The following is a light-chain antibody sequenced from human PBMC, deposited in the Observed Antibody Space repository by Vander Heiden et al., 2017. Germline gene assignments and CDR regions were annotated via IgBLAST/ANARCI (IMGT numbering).Light chain of an antibody. V-gene: IGLV4-69*01. CDR3: QTWGIGIQV. CDR2: LYSDGSQ. Sequence: QLELTQSPSASASLGDSVTRTCTLSSGHTTYVIAWHQHQPDKAPRYLMTLYSDGSQTKGDGIPDRFSGSSSGADRYLAISNLQSEDEADYYCQTWGIGIQVFGGGTKLTVL. CDR1: SGHTTYV. J-gene: IGLJ2*01.